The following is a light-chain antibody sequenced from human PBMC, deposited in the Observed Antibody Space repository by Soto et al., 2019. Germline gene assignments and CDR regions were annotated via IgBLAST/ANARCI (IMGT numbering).Light chain of an antibody. CDR2: GAS. J-gene: IGKJ1*01. Sequence: EIVMTQSPATLSVSPGERATLSCRASQSVSSNLAWYQQKPGQAPRLLIYGASTRATGIPARFSGSGSGTEFTLTISSLQSEDFAVYHCQQYNKWPQTFGQGTKVEIK. CDR1: QSVSSN. CDR3: QQYNKWPQT. V-gene: IGKV3-15*01.